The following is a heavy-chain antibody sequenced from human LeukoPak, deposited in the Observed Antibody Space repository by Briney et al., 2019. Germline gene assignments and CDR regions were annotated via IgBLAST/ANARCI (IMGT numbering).Heavy chain of an antibody. Sequence: GGSLRLSCAASGFTFSSYTLNWVRQAPGKGLEWVSGITGSGDTTYYADSMKGRFTISRDNSKNTLYLQMNSLRAEDTAVYYCARAVTGYWYFDLWGRGTLVTVSS. V-gene: IGHV3-23*01. CDR2: ITGSGDTT. D-gene: IGHD1-20*01. CDR3: ARAVTGYWYFDL. CDR1: GFTFSSYT. J-gene: IGHJ2*01.